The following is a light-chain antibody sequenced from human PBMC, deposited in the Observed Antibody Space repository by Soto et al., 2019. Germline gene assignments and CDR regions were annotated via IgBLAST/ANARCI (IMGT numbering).Light chain of an antibody. CDR2: AAS. Sequence: AIRMTQSPSSFSASTGDRVTITCRASQGISSYLAWYQQKPGKAPKLLIYAASTLQSGGPSRFSGSGSGTDFTLAIICLQSDDFATYYCQQYYSYPRTFGQGTKVEIK. CDR3: QQYYSYPRT. J-gene: IGKJ1*01. CDR1: QGISSY. V-gene: IGKV1-8*01.